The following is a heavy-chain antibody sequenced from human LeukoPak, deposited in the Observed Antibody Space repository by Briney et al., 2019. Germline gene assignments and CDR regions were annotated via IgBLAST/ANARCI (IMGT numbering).Heavy chain of an antibody. CDR3: ARVNINNWHSCDY. CDR1: GGSISSNNW. D-gene: IGHD1-1*01. J-gene: IGHJ4*02. CDR2: IYHSGSP. V-gene: IGHV4-4*02. Sequence: SETLSLTCAVFGGSISSNNWWGWVRQPPGKGLEWIGEIYHSGSPNYNPSLKSRVTISVDKSRNHFSLNLSSVTAADTAVYYCARVNINNWHSCDYWGQGTLVTVSS.